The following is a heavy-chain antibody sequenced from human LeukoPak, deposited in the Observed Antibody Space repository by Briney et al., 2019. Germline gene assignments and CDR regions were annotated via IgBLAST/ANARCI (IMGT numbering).Heavy chain of an antibody. CDR3: ARPYYYDSSGYSRGAFDI. V-gene: IGHV4-39*07. CDR1: GGSISSSSYY. J-gene: IGHJ3*02. D-gene: IGHD3-22*01. Sequence: PSETLSLTCTVSGGSISSSSYYWGWIRQPPGKGLEWIGSIYYSGSTYYNPSLKSRVTISVDTSKNQFSLKLSSVTAADTAVYYCARPYYYDSSGYSRGAFDIWGQGTMVTVSS. CDR2: IYYSGST.